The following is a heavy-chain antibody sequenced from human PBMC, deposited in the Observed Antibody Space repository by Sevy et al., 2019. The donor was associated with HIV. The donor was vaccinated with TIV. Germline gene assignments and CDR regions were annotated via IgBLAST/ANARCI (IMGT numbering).Heavy chain of an antibody. CDR1: GFTFSSYG. CDR2: ISYDGSNK. D-gene: IGHD4-17*01. Sequence: GGSLRLSCAASGFTFSSYGMHWVRQAPGKGLEWVAVISYDGSNKYHADSVKGRFTISRDNSKNTLYLQMNSLRAEDTAVYYCAKGKITVTTRSPGDYWGQGTLVTASS. CDR3: AKGKITVTTRSPGDY. J-gene: IGHJ4*02. V-gene: IGHV3-30*18.